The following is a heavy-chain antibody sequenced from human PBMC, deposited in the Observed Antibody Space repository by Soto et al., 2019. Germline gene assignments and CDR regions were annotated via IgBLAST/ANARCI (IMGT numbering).Heavy chain of an antibody. CDR3: ARGAYDRSGSRTHFDY. V-gene: IGHV3-33*01. J-gene: IGHJ4*02. Sequence: QVQLVESGGGVVQPGRSLRLSCAASGFTFSSYGMHWVRQAPGKGLEWVAVIWYDGSNKYYADSVKGRVTISRDNSKNTQDLQIESQRAEDRAVDYCARGAYDRSGSRTHFDYWGQGTLVTVSS. CDR1: GFTFSSYG. CDR2: IWYDGSNK. D-gene: IGHD3-22*01.